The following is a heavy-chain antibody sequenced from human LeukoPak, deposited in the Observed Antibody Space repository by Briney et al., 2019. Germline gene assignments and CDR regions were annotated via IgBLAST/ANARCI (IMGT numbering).Heavy chain of an antibody. CDR3: ARARDSSGYYSYFDY. D-gene: IGHD3-22*01. J-gene: IGHJ4*02. CDR2: IHPSGGSTTINPSGGTT. V-gene: IGHV1-46*01. CDR1: GYTFTSYL. Sequence: ASVKVSCKTSGYTFTSYLMHWVRQAPGQGLEWMGIIHPSGGSTTINPSGGTTSYAQKFQGRVTMTRDTSTSAVYMELSSLTSEDTAVYYCARARDSSGYYSYFDYWGQGTLVTVSS.